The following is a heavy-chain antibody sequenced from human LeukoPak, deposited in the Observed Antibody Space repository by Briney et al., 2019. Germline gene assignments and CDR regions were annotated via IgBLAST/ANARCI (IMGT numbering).Heavy chain of an antibody. J-gene: IGHJ6*01. CDR3: AKMKGHPLPKYYLDV. D-gene: IGHD1-26*01. V-gene: IGHV3-23*01. CDR2: ISGTGDNT. Sequence: PGGSLRLSCAPSGFAFSGVAMSAVRRTPGKGLEWVSGISGTGDNTLYADSVKGRFSISRDNSKNTLYLEMNSLRAEDTAIYYCAKMKGHPLPKYYLDVWGQGTTVTVSS. CDR1: GFAFSGVA.